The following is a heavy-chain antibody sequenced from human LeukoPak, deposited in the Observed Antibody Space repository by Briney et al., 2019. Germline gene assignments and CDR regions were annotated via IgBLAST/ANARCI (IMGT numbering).Heavy chain of an antibody. V-gene: IGHV4-4*07. D-gene: IGHD4-11*01. CDR3: ARAYSEDYPNWFDP. J-gene: IGHJ5*02. CDR1: GGSISSYY. Sequence: SETLSLTCTVSGGSISSYYWSWIRQPAGKGLEWIGRIYTTGSTNYNPSLKSRGTMSIDTSKNQFSLKLASVTAADTAVYYCARAYSEDYPNWFDPGGQGTLVTVSS. CDR2: IYTTGST.